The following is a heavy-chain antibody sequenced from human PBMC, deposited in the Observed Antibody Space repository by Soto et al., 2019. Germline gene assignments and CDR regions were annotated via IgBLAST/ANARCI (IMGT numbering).Heavy chain of an antibody. CDR2: ISAYNGNT. CDR3: ARYSIVATMGIDAFDI. Sequence: ASVKVSCKASGYTFTSYGISWVRQAPGQGLEWMGWISAYNGNTNYAQKLQGRVTMTTDTSTSTAYMELRSLGSDDTVVYDCARYSIVATMGIDAFDIWGQGTMVTVS. CDR1: GYTFTSYG. D-gene: IGHD5-12*01. J-gene: IGHJ3*02. V-gene: IGHV1-18*01.